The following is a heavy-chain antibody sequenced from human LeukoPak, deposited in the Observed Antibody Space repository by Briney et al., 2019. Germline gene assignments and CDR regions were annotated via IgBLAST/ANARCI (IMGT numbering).Heavy chain of an antibody. CDR1: GFTFSSYG. CDR2: IRYDGSNK. D-gene: IGHD3-9*01. J-gene: IGHJ4*02. Sequence: GGSLRLSCAASGFTFSSYGMHWVRQAPGKGLEWVAFIRYDGSNKYYADSVKGRFTISRDNSKNTLYLQMNSLRAEDTAVYYCAKDRNYDILTGDWGQGTLVTVSS. CDR3: AKDRNYDILTGD. V-gene: IGHV3-30*02.